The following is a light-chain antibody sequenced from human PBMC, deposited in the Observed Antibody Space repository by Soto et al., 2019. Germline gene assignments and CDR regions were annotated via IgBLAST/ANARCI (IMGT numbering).Light chain of an antibody. CDR1: QSVSSSY. V-gene: IGKV3-20*01. Sequence: EIVLTQSPGTLSLSPGERATLSCRASQSVSSSYLAWLQQKPGQAPRPLIYGASSRATGIPDRFSGSGSGTDFTLTISRLEPEDFAVYYCQQYGSSPRTFGQGTKVEIK. CDR3: QQYGSSPRT. J-gene: IGKJ1*01. CDR2: GAS.